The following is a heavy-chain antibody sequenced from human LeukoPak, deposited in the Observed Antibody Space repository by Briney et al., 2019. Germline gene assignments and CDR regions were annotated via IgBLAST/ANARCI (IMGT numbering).Heavy chain of an antibody. J-gene: IGHJ4*02. Sequence: PSETLSLTCTVSGGSISSGGYSWSWIRQHPGKGLEWIGYIYYSGSTYYNPSLRSRVTISLDTSKNQFSLRLSSVTAADTAVYYCARQVSGRYDYWGQGTLVTVSS. V-gene: IGHV4-31*03. D-gene: IGHD1-26*01. CDR1: GGSISSGGYS. CDR3: ARQVSGRYDY. CDR2: IYYSGST.